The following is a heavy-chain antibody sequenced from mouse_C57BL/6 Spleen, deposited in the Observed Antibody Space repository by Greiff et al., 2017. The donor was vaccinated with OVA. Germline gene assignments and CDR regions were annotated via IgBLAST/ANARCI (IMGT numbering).Heavy chain of an antibody. J-gene: IGHJ1*03. Sequence: EVQLQQSGPELVKPGASVKIPCKASGYTFTDYNMDWVKQSHGKSLEWIGDINPNNGGTIYNQKFKGKATLTVDKSSSTAYMELRSLRSEDTAVYYCARSDGGDWYFDVWGTGTTVTVSS. V-gene: IGHV1-18*01. CDR2: INPNNGGT. D-gene: IGHD1-1*02. CDR1: GYTFTDYN. CDR3: ARSDGGDWYFDV.